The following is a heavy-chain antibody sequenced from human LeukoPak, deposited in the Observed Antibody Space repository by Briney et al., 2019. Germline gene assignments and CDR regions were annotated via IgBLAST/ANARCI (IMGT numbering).Heavy chain of an antibody. V-gene: IGHV3-30*02. CDR3: AKDGPYQLLPYYYYYYMDV. CDR1: GFTSSSYG. CDR2: IRYDGSNK. Sequence: GGSLRLSCAASGFTSSSYGMHWVRQAPGKGLEWVAFIRYDGSNKYYADSVKGRFTISRDNSKNTLYLQMNSLRAEDTAVYYCAKDGPYQLLPYYYYYYMDVWGKGTTVTVSS. J-gene: IGHJ6*03. D-gene: IGHD2-2*01.